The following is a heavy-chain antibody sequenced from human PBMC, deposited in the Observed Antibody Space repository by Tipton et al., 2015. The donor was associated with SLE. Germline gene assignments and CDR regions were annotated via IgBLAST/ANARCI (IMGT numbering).Heavy chain of an antibody. J-gene: IGHJ4*02. CDR3: ARMDGSLGPFDY. V-gene: IGHV5-51*03. CDR1: GYSFTNYW. D-gene: IGHD5-24*01. CDR2: IYPGDSDT. Sequence: QSGPEVKKPGESLRISCKGSGYSFTNYWIAWVRQMPGKGLEWMGIIYPGDSDTRHSPSFQGQVTISADKSISAAYLQWSSLKASDTAVYYCARMDGSLGPFDYWGQGTLVTVSA.